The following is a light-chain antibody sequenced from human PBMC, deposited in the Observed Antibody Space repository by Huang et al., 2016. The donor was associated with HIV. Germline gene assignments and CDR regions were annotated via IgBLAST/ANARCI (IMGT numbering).Light chain of an antibody. CDR2: WAA. V-gene: IGKV4-1*01. J-gene: IGKJ1*01. Sequence: DIVMTQSPDSLAVSLGERATITCVSSQSVLSPSNNRNHLAGYQQKPRQPTKLLIYWAATRESGVPDRFRGSGSATDFTLTIDNLQAEDVTLYFCQQYYSIPGFGQGTYVEV. CDR1: QSVLSPSNNRNH. CDR3: QQYYSIPG.